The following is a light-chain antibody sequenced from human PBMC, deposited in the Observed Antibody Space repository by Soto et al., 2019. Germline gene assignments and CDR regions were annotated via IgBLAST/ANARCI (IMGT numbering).Light chain of an antibody. CDR1: QSISSW. CDR3: QQYNSST. J-gene: IGKJ1*01. CDR2: DAS. Sequence: DLQMTQSPSTLSASVGDRVTITCRASQSISSWLAWYQQKPGKAPKLLIYDASSLESGVPSRFSGSGSGTEFTLTISSLQPDDFATYYCQQYNSSTFGQGTKVEIK. V-gene: IGKV1-5*01.